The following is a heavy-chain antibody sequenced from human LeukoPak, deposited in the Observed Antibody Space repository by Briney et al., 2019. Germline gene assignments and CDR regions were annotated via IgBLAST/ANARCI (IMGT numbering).Heavy chain of an antibody. CDR1: GGTFSSYA. J-gene: IGHJ4*02. CDR2: IIPIFDTA. D-gene: IGHD3-22*01. Sequence: SVKVSCKASGGTFSSYAISWVRQAPGQGLEWMGGIIPIFDTANYAQKFQGRVTITADESTSTAYMELSSLKSEDTAVYYCARDGEYYYDSSGYGGWDYWGQGTLVTVSS. V-gene: IGHV1-69*01. CDR3: ARDGEYYYDSSGYGGWDY.